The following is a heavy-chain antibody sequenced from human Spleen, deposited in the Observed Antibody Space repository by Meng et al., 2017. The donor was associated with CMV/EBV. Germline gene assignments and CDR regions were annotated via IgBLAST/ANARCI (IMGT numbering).Heavy chain of an antibody. Sequence: SLKISCAASGFTFDDYAMHWVRQAPGKGLEWVSGISWNSGSIGYADSVKGRFTISRDNAKNSLYLQMNSLRAEDTALYYCVKDIEMATSNWGQGTLVTVSS. CDR1: GFTFDDYA. J-gene: IGHJ4*02. CDR3: VKDIEMATSN. V-gene: IGHV3-9*01. D-gene: IGHD5-24*01. CDR2: ISWNSGSI.